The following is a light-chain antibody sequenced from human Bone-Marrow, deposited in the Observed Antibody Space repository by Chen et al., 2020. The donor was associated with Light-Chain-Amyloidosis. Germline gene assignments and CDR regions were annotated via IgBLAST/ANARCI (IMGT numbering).Light chain of an antibody. CDR1: SLPIYY. Sequence: SSELTQDPTISVALGQTVRITCQGDSLPIYYASWYKQKPGQAPLLVMLGENHRPSGIPDRFSGSTSGDSASLTITGAQTDDESNYYWNSRDVSEHRVIIGVGT. CDR2: GEN. CDR3: NSRDVSEHRVI. V-gene: IGLV3-19*01. J-gene: IGLJ2*01.